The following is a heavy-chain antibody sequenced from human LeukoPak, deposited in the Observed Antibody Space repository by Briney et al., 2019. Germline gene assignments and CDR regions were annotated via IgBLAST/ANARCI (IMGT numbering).Heavy chain of an antibody. CDR3: AKGGNYFEEFDY. J-gene: IGHJ4*02. V-gene: IGHV3-9*01. Sequence: GGSLRLSCAASGFTFDDYAMHWVRQAPGKGLEWVSGISWNSGSIGYADSVKGRFTISRDNAKNSLYLQMNSLRAEDTALYYCAKGGNYFEEFDYWGQGTLVTVSS. CDR2: ISWNSGSI. D-gene: IGHD3-10*01. CDR1: GFTFDDYA.